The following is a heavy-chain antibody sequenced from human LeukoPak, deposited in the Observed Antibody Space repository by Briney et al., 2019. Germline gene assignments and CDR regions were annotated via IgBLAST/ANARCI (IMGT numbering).Heavy chain of an antibody. CDR2: ISYDGSSK. Sequence: GGSLRLSCAASGFTFSSYGMHWVRQAPGKGLEWVAVISYDGSSKYYADSVKGRFTISRDNSKNTLYLQMNSLRAEDTAVYYCARGFGLLYFDYWGQGTLVTVSS. D-gene: IGHD5-18*01. CDR3: ARGFGLLYFDY. CDR1: GFTFSSYG. V-gene: IGHV3-30*03. J-gene: IGHJ4*02.